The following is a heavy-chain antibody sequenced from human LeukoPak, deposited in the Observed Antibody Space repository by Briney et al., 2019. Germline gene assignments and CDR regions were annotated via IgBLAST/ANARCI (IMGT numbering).Heavy chain of an antibody. D-gene: IGHD2-8*01. CDR3: ARHTAGYCTNGVCPGPFDY. CDR1: GYNFTSYW. Sequence: GESLQISCKGSGYNFTSYWIGWVRQVPGKGLEWMGIIYPGDSDTRYSQSFQGQVTISADKSISTAYLQWSSLKASDTAMYYCARHTAGYCTNGVCPGPFDYWGQGTLVTVSS. V-gene: IGHV5-51*01. CDR2: IYPGDSDT. J-gene: IGHJ4*02.